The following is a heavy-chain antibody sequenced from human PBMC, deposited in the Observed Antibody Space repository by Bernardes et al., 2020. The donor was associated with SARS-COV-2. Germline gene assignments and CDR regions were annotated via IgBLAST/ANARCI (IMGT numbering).Heavy chain of an antibody. Sequence: GGSLKITCKGSGYSFTSYWIGWVRQMPGKGLEWMGIIYPGDSDTRYSPSFQGQVTISADKSISTAYLQWSSLKASDTAMYYCARRHRITIFGVVALRGAFDIWGQGTMVTVSS. CDR3: ARRHRITIFGVVALRGAFDI. V-gene: IGHV5-51*01. J-gene: IGHJ3*02. CDR1: GYSFTSYW. CDR2: IYPGDSDT. D-gene: IGHD3-3*01.